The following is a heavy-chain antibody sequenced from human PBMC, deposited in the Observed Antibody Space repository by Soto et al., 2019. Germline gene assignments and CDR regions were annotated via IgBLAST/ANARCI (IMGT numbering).Heavy chain of an antibody. CDR2: IWYDGSNK. CDR3: ARGNKDYYDSSGSDPSFDY. V-gene: IGHV3-33*01. CDR1: GFTFSSYG. J-gene: IGHJ4*02. D-gene: IGHD3-22*01. Sequence: PGGSLRLSCAASGFTFSSYGMHWVRQAAGKGLEWVAVIWYDGSNKYYADSVKGRFTISRDNSKNTLYLQMNSLRAEDTAVYYCARGNKDYYDSSGSDPSFDYWGQGTMVTVSS.